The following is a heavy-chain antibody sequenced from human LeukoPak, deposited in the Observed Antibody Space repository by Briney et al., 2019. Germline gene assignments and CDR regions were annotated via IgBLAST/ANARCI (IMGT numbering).Heavy chain of an antibody. CDR3: AKERTSEGYFDY. Sequence: GGSLRLSCAASGFTFSSYAMSWVGQAPGKGLEWVSAISGSGGSPYYADSVKGRVSISRDNSKNTLYLQMNSLRAEDTAVYYCAKERTSEGYFDYWGQGTLVTVSS. V-gene: IGHV3-23*01. CDR1: GFTFSSYA. D-gene: IGHD2-2*01. J-gene: IGHJ4*02. CDR2: ISGSGGSP.